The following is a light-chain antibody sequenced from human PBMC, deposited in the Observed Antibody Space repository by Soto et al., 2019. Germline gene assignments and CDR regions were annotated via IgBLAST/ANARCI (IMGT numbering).Light chain of an antibody. Sequence: DIQMTQSPSSPSASIGYRVTITCRSSQTIRRFLNWYQQHPGKVPKPLIYAASTLHPGVASRFSGSGSETDFTLTMDSLQPEDFATCYCQQSYISPYDFGQGTKVDIK. CDR2: AAS. J-gene: IGKJ2*01. CDR3: QQSYISPYD. CDR1: QTIRRF. V-gene: IGKV1-39*01.